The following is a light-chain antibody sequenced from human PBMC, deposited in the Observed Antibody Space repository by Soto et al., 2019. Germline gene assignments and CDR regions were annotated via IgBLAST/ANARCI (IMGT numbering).Light chain of an antibody. V-gene: IGKV3D-20*02. Sequence: EIVLTQSPGTLSLSPGERATLSCRASQSISANYLAWYQQKPGQAPRLLIYGVSIRATGIPDRFAGSGSGPDFTLTISSLEPEDFAVYYCQQRSNWPPATFGGGTKVDIK. CDR2: GVS. J-gene: IGKJ4*01. CDR3: QQRSNWPPAT. CDR1: QSISANY.